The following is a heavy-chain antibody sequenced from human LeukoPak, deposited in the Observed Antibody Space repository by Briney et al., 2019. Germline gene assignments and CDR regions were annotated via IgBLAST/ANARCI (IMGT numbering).Heavy chain of an antibody. J-gene: IGHJ4*02. CDR1: GFPFSKYW. CDR3: ARGPTVTMRPGDFDS. V-gene: IGHV3-7*03. D-gene: IGHD3-22*01. Sequence: GGSLRLSCAASGFPFSKYWMSWVRQAPGRGLEWVANIKQDGSEKYYVDSEKGRFTISRDNAKNSLYLQKNSLRDEDTAMYYCARGPTVTMRPGDFDSWGLGTLVTVSS. CDR2: IKQDGSEK.